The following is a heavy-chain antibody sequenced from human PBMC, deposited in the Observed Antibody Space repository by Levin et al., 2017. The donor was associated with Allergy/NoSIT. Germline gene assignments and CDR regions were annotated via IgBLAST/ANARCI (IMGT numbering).Heavy chain of an antibody. CDR1: GGSISSYY. Sequence: PSETLSLTCTVSGGSISSYYWSWIRQPPGKGLEWIGYIYYSGSTNYNPSLKSRVTISVDTSKNQFSLKLSSVTAADTAVYYCARVDYSGYSLDYWGQGTLVTVSS. CDR2: IYYSGST. V-gene: IGHV4-59*01. CDR3: ARVDYSGYSLDY. J-gene: IGHJ4*02. D-gene: IGHD5-12*01.